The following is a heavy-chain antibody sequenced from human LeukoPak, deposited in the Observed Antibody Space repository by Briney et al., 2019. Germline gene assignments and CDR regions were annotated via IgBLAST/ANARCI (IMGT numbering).Heavy chain of an antibody. CDR1: GLSLSRHYW. Sequence: GGSLRLSCVASGLSLSRHYWMNWARPAPGKGVEGVANIKQDGRKKYYVASGKGRFTISRDKAKNSLYLQKNRMGGEETVLYYCATDPPWESDAFDIWGQGTVVTVSS. CDR3: ATDPPWESDAFDI. V-gene: IGHV3-7*01. J-gene: IGHJ3*02. CDR2: IKQDGRKK. D-gene: IGHD1-26*01.